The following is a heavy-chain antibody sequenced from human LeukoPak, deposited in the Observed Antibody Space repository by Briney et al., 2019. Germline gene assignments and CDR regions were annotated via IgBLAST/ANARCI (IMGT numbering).Heavy chain of an antibody. V-gene: IGHV4-59*08. Sequence: SETLSLTCSVSGGSISTYYWSWIRQPPGKGLDWIGCVYYSGSTNYNPSLKSRVTISVDTSKNQFSLKLSSVTAADTAVYYCARLTTMVRGVGIADYWGQGTLVTVSS. CDR2: VYYSGST. CDR1: GGSISTYY. CDR3: ARLTTMVRGVGIADY. D-gene: IGHD3-10*01. J-gene: IGHJ4*02.